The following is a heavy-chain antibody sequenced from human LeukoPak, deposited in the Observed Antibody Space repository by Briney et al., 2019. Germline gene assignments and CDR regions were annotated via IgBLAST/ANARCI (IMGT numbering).Heavy chain of an antibody. J-gene: IGHJ4*02. Sequence: GGSLRLSCAASGFTFSSSWMSWVRQAPGKGLEWVANIKQDGSEKYYVDSVKGRFTISRDNAKNSLYLQMNSLRAEDTAVYYCARVTSWYFYFDYWGQGTLVTVSS. CDR3: ARVTSWYFYFDY. CDR2: IKQDGSEK. V-gene: IGHV3-7*01. D-gene: IGHD6-13*01. CDR1: GFTFSSSW.